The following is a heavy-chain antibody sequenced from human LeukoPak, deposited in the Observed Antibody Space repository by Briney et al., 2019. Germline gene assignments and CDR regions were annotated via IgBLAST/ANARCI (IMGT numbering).Heavy chain of an antibody. Sequence: PGRSLRLSCAASGFSFSSYGMHWVRQAPGKGLEWVAVIWYDGSNKYYADSVKGRFTISRDNSKNTLYLQMNSLRAEDTAVYYCARDIYDSSGSHYWYYFDYWGQGTLVTVSS. J-gene: IGHJ4*02. CDR3: ARDIYDSSGSHYWYYFDY. CDR1: GFSFSSYG. CDR2: IWYDGSNK. V-gene: IGHV3-33*01. D-gene: IGHD3-22*01.